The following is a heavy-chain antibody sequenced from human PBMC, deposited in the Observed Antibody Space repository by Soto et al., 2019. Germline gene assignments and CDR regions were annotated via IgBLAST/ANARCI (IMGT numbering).Heavy chain of an antibody. V-gene: IGHV3-15*01. Sequence: GGSLRLSCAGSGLSFSDVKMTWVRQLPGKGLEWVGRIQTKTGGGTADYPAAVRGRFTISRDDSKNTLYLQLNSLKTEDTAVYYCATDYRWAFQIWGQGTTVTVSS. CDR1: GLSFSDVK. D-gene: IGHD6-13*01. CDR3: ATDYRWAFQI. J-gene: IGHJ6*02. CDR2: IQTKTGGGTA.